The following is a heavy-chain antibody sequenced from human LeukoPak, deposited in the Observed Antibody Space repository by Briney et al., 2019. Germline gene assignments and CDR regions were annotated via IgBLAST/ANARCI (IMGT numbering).Heavy chain of an antibody. J-gene: IGHJ3*02. V-gene: IGHV3-53*01. CDR2: IYSGGST. Sequence: GGSLRLSCAASGFTFSDYGMSWVRQAPGKGLEWVSVIYSGGSTDYADSVKGRFTISRDNSKNTLYLQMNSLRVEDTAVYYCARSSHYDILTGYSEEDAFDIWGQGTMVTVSS. CDR3: ARSSHYDILTGYSEEDAFDI. D-gene: IGHD3-9*01. CDR1: GFTFSDYG.